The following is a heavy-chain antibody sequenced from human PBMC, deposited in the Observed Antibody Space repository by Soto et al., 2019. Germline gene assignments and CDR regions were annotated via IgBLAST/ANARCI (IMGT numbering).Heavy chain of an antibody. CDR2: IYSGGGT. CDR3: ARYGDYLYYFDY. J-gene: IGHJ4*02. CDR1: GFTVSNNY. D-gene: IGHD4-17*01. V-gene: IGHV3-53*01. Sequence: PGGSLRLSCAASGFTVSNNYMSWVRQAPWKGLEWVSVIYSGGGTYYADSGKGRFTISRDNSKNTLYLQMNTLRAEDTAVYYCARYGDYLYYFDYWGQGTRVTVSS.